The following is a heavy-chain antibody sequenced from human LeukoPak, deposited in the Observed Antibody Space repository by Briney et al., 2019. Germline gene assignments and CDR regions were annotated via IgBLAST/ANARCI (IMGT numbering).Heavy chain of an antibody. V-gene: IGHV4-59*01. CDR2: ISYSGST. D-gene: IGHD1-26*01. CDR1: SGSISSYY. CDR3: ARERRSGTYFYFDY. J-gene: IGHJ4*02. Sequence: SETLSLTCTVSSGSISSYYWSWIRQPPGKGLEWVGYISYSGSTNYNPSLKSRVTISVDTSKNQFSLKLSSVTAADTAVYYCARERRSGTYFYFDYWGQGTLVTVSS.